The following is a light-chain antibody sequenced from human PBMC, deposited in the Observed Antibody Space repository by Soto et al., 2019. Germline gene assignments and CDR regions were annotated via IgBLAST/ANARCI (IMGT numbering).Light chain of an antibody. V-gene: IGLV2-8*01. Sequence: QSVLTQPPSASGSPGQSVTISCTGASSDVGGYNFVSWYQQHPGNAPKLMIYDVTKRPSGVPDRFPGSKSGNTASLTVSGLQADDEADYYCSSYAGSSVPVAFGGGTKLTVL. CDR1: SSDVGGYNF. CDR3: SSYAGSSVPVA. J-gene: IGLJ2*01. CDR2: DVT.